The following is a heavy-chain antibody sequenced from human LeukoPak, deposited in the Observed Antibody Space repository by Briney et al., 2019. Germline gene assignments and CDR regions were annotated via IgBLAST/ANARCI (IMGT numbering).Heavy chain of an antibody. Sequence: GGSLRLSCAASGFTFSSYGMHWVRQAPGKGLEWVAATWYDGSNKYYADSVKGRFTISRDNSKNTLYLQMNSLRAEDTAVYFCARGGHCSTTSCSNYDGMDVWGQGTTLTVSS. CDR1: GFTFSSYG. V-gene: IGHV3-33*01. CDR2: TWYDGSNK. D-gene: IGHD2-2*01. J-gene: IGHJ6*02. CDR3: ARGGHCSTTSCSNYDGMDV.